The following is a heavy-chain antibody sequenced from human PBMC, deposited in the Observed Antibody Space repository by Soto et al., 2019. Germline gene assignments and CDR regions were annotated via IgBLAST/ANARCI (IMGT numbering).Heavy chain of an antibody. J-gene: IGHJ4*02. V-gene: IGHV3-23*01. D-gene: IGHD3-9*01. CDR3: ATESQLRYFDWEFSYFDY. Sequence: PGWSLRLSCASSGFTFISYAMSWVRQAPGKGLEWVSAISGSGGSTYYADSVKGRFTISRDNSKNTLYLQMNSLRAEDTAVYYCATESQLRYFDWEFSYFDYWGQGTLVTVSS. CDR2: ISGSGGST. CDR1: GFTFISYA.